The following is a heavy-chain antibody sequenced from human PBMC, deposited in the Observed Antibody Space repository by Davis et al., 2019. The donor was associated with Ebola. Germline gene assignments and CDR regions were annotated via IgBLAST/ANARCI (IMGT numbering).Heavy chain of an antibody. Sequence: SETLSLTCTVSGGSMSPYYWSWIRQPPGKGLEWIGYIYYSGNTFYNPSVKSRVTISVDTSKNQFFLNLTSVTAADTAVYYCARPYYDSSGYYSDAYDIWGQGTMVTVSS. CDR3: ARPYYDSSGYYSDAYDI. J-gene: IGHJ3*02. CDR2: IYYSGNT. D-gene: IGHD3-22*01. CDR1: GGSMSPYY. V-gene: IGHV4-59*12.